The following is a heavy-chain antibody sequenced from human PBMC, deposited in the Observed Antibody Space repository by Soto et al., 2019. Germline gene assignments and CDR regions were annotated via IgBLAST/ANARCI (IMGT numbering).Heavy chain of an antibody. CDR1: GFFFSGYA. CDR2: ISGSGGNT. D-gene: IGHD6-13*01. CDR3: ANWVEGSHVYFDY. Sequence: VGSLRLSCAASGFFFSGYAMTWARRAPGKGLEWVSSISGSGGNTYYEDSVKGRFTISRDNSKNTLYLQMNSLRVEDTAVYYRANWVEGSHVYFDYWGRGTLVTVSS. V-gene: IGHV3-23*01. J-gene: IGHJ4*02.